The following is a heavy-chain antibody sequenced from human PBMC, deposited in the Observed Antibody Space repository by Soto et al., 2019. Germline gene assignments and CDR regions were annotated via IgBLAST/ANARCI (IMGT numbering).Heavy chain of an antibody. CDR3: ATDKGPYADPPSGHYYYDMDV. J-gene: IGHJ6*02. CDR2: INAGNGDR. Sequence: QVQLVQSGAEVKKPGASVKVSCKLSGYTFTSYAIHWVRQAPGQSLEWMGWINAGNGDRKYSQKFQGRVTITRDTSASTAYMELISLGSEDTAVYFCATDKGPYADPPSGHYYYDMDVWGQGTTVTVSS. CDR1: GYTFTSYA. D-gene: IGHD3-3*01. V-gene: IGHV1-3*01.